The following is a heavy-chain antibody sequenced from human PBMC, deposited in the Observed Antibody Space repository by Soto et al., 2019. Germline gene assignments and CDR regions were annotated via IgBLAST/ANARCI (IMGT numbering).Heavy chain of an antibody. Sequence: QVQLVQSGAEVKKPGASVKVSCKASGYSFTSYGISWVRQAPGQGPEWMGWISGHNGNTNHPQSTQGRVTMNIDTSRNTAYMELRSLRSDDTDVYYCARHRFNYYDDTVYYSCDSWGQGTLVTVSS. D-gene: IGHD3-22*01. CDR1: GYSFTSYG. CDR2: ISGHNGNT. CDR3: ARHRFNYYDDTVYYSCDS. V-gene: IGHV1-18*04. J-gene: IGHJ4*02.